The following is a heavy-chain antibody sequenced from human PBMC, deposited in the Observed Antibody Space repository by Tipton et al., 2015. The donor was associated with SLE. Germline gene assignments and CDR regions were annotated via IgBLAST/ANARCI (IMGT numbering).Heavy chain of an antibody. CDR3: ARPPAAGSDAFDI. Sequence: TLSLTCTVSGGSISSHYWSWIRQPPGKGLEWIGYIYYSGSTNYNPSLKSRVTISVDTSKNQFSLKLSSVTAADTAVYYCARPPAAGSDAFDIWGQGTMVTVSS. J-gene: IGHJ3*02. CDR2: IYYSGST. D-gene: IGHD6-13*01. V-gene: IGHV4-59*11. CDR1: GGSISSHY.